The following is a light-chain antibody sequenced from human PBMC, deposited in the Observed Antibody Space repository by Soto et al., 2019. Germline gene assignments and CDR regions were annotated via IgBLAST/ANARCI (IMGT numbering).Light chain of an antibody. CDR3: AAWDDSLNGHYV. CDR2: SNN. CDR1: SSNIGSNT. V-gene: IGLV1-44*01. J-gene: IGLJ1*01. Sequence: QSVLTQPPSGSGTPGQRVTISCSGSSSNIGSNTVNWYQQLPGTAPKLLIYSNNQRPSGVPDRFSGSKSGTSASLAISGLQSEDEADYYCAAWDDSLNGHYVFGTGTKVTVL.